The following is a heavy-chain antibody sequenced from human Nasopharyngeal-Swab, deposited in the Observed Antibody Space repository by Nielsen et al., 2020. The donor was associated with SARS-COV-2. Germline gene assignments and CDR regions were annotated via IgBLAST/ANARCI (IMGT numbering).Heavy chain of an antibody. V-gene: IGHV3-74*01. CDR1: GFTFSSYW. CDR2: INSDGSST. J-gene: IGHJ6*02. CDR3: ARDSYYYYGMDV. Sequence: GESLKISCAASGFTFSSYWMHWVRQAPGKGLVWVSRINSDGSSTSYADSVKGRFTISRDNAKNTLYLQMKSLRAEDTAVYYCARDSYYYYGMDVWGQGTTVTVSS.